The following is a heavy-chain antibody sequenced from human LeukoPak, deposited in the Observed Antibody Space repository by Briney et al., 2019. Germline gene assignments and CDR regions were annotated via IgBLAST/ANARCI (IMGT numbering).Heavy chain of an antibody. CDR2: ISGSGGST. J-gene: IGHJ4*02. V-gene: IGHV3-23*01. D-gene: IGHD6-19*01. CDR3: AKEIAVAGTWLRKY. CDR1: GFTFSSYA. Sequence: GGSLRLSCAASGFTFSSYAMSWVRRAPGKGLEWVSAISGSGGSTYYADSVKGRFTISRDNSKNTLYLQMNSLRAEDTAVYYCAKEIAVAGTWLRKYGGQGTLVTVSS.